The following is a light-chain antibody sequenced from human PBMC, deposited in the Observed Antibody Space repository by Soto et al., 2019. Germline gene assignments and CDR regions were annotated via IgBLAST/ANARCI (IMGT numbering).Light chain of an antibody. CDR2: DAS. CDR3: QQRSNWPPYT. Sequence: EIVLTQSPATLSLSPGERATLSCRASQSVSSYLAWYQQKPGQAPRLLIYDASNRATGIAPRFSGSESGTDFTLAISSLEPEDFAVYSCQQRSNWPPYTFGQGTKLEIK. CDR1: QSVSSY. J-gene: IGKJ2*01. V-gene: IGKV3-11*01.